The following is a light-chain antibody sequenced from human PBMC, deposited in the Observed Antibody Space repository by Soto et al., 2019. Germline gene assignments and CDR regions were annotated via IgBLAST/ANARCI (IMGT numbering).Light chain of an antibody. CDR3: QQYGSSPLT. J-gene: IGKJ4*01. CDR1: QSVGSCY. Sequence: EIVLTQSPGTLSLSPGERATLSCRASQSVGSCYLAWYQQKPGQAPRLLVYGASSRATGIPDRFSGSGSGTDFTLTISRLEPEDFAVYYCQQYGSSPLTFGGGTKVDIK. V-gene: IGKV3-20*01. CDR2: GAS.